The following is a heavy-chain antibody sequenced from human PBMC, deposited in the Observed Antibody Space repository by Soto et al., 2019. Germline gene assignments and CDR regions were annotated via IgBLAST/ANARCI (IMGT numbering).Heavy chain of an antibody. CDR1: GFTFSSYW. CDR2: INSDGSST. J-gene: IGHJ6*02. CDR3: ARLGRMGHGMDV. Sequence: EVQLVESGGGLVQPGGSLRLSCAASGFTFSSYWMHWVRQAPGKGLVWVSRINSDGSSTSYADSVKGRFTISRDNAKNTLYLQMNSLRAEDTAVYYCARLGRMGHGMDVWGQGTTVTVSS. V-gene: IGHV3-74*01. D-gene: IGHD1-26*01.